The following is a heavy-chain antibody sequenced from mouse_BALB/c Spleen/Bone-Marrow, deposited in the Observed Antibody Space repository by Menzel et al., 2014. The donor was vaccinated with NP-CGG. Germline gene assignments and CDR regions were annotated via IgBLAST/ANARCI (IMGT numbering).Heavy chain of an antibody. V-gene: IGHV1-14*01. D-gene: IGHD2-3*01. Sequence: EVKLMESGPELVKPGASVKMSCKASGYKFTSYILHWVKQKPGQGLEWIGYINPYNDDTKYNEKFKGKATLTPDKSSSTAYMELSSLTSEDSAVYYCAREGGYLAWFAYWGQGTLVTVS. J-gene: IGHJ3*01. CDR3: AREGGYLAWFAY. CDR2: INPYNDDT. CDR1: GYKFTSYI.